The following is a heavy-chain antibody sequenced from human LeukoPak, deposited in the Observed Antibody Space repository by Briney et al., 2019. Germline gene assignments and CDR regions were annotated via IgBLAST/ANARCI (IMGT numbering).Heavy chain of an antibody. Sequence: PVGSRRLPCSASGFILGSNYMSWARQAPGKGLEWISVLYRGGSTNYADSVKGRFTTSRDDSKNTLYLQMNSLRAEDTAVYFCARETSAYWGQGTLVTVSS. CDR2: LYRGGST. J-gene: IGHJ4*02. CDR1: GFILGSNY. CDR3: ARETSAY. V-gene: IGHV3-53*01.